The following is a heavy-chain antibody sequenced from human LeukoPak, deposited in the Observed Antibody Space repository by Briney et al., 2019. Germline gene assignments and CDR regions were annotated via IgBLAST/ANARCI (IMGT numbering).Heavy chain of an antibody. CDR1: GGSVSSGSYY. CDR2: IYYSGSP. D-gene: IGHD1-26*01. V-gene: IGHV4-61*01. Sequence: ASETLSLTCTVSGGSVSSGSYYWSWIRQPPGKGLEWIGYIYYSGSPNYNPSLKSRVTMSVDTTKNHFSLKLSAVIAADTAVYYCARDRTYYGDAFDIWGQGTMVTVSS. CDR3: ARDRTYYGDAFDI. J-gene: IGHJ3*02.